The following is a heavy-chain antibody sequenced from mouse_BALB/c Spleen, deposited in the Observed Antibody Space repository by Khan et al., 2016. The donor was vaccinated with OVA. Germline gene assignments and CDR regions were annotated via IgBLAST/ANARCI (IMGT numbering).Heavy chain of an antibody. CDR2: ISSSGST. V-gene: IGHV3-2*02. CDR3: ARYGTRYNYAMDY. D-gene: IGHD2-1*01. CDR1: GYSITSDYA. J-gene: IGHJ4*01. Sequence: VQLQQSGPGLVKPSQSLSLTCTVTGYSITSDYAWNWIRQFPGNKLEWMGYISSSGSTNYNPALKSRISITRDTSKNQFFLQLNSVTTEDTATYYCARYGTRYNYAMDYWGQGTSVTVSS.